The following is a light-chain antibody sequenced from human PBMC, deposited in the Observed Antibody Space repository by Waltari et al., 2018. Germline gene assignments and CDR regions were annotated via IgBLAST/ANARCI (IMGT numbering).Light chain of an antibody. V-gene: IGKV2-30*02. CDR2: KVF. Sequence: DVVMTQSPVSLPVTLGQAAFISCTSSQSLAHEDGNTYLTWFHQRPGQSPRRLIYKVFNRDSGVPDRFSGTMSGTDFTLIISRVETEDVGVYYCMQGRHWPYTFGQGTNLEIK. J-gene: IGKJ2*01. CDR1: QSLAHEDGNTY. CDR3: MQGRHWPYT.